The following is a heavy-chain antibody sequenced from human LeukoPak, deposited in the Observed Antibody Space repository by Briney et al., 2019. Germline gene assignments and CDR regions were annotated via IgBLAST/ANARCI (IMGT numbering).Heavy chain of an antibody. D-gene: IGHD2-15*01. CDR1: GFTFSSYS. Sequence: GGSLRLSCAASGFTFSSYSMNWVRQAPGKGLEWVSSISSSSSYIYYADSVKGRFTISRDNAKNSLYLQMNSLRAEDTAVYYCARDPRCCSGGSCLGWFDPWGQGTLVTVSS. CDR3: ARDPRCCSGGSCLGWFDP. V-gene: IGHV3-21*01. CDR2: ISSSSSYI. J-gene: IGHJ5*02.